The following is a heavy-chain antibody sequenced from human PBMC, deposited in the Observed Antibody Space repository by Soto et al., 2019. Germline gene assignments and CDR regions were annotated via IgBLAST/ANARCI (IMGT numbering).Heavy chain of an antibody. V-gene: IGHV4-30-4*01. J-gene: IGHJ4*02. CDR3: AREGYGEGYFDY. CDR1: GGSISSGDYY. Sequence: QVQLQESGPGLVKPSQTLSLTCTVSGGSISSGDYYWSWIRQPPGKGLEWIGYIYYSGSTYYNPSLKRRVTIAVDASKNQFSLKLSSVTAADTAVYYCAREGYGEGYFDYWGQGTLVTVSS. D-gene: IGHD4-17*01. CDR2: IYYSGST.